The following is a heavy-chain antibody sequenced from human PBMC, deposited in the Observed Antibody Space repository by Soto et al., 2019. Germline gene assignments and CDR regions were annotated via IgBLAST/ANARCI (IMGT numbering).Heavy chain of an antibody. Sequence: GESLRISCRCSGYSFSRYWIAWVRQTPGKGLEWMGLIYPADSDTRYSPSFQGQVTISADKSITTAYLQWSSLKASDTAIYYCARDTFSGDSSGPHYWGQGTLVTVSS. V-gene: IGHV5-51*01. CDR3: ARDTFSGDSSGPHY. CDR2: IYPADSDT. CDR1: GYSFSRYW. J-gene: IGHJ4*02. D-gene: IGHD3-22*01.